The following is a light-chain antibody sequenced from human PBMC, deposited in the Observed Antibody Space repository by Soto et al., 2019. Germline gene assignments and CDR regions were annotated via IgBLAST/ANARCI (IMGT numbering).Light chain of an antibody. CDR2: KAS. CDR3: QHYNSYSEA. CDR1: QTISSW. J-gene: IGKJ1*01. V-gene: IGKV1-5*03. Sequence: DIQITQSPSTLSGSVGDRVTITCRASQTISSWLAWYRQKPGKAPKLLTYKASTLKSGVPSRFSGSGSGTEFTLTISSLQPDDFATYYCQHYNSYSEAFGQGTKVDIK.